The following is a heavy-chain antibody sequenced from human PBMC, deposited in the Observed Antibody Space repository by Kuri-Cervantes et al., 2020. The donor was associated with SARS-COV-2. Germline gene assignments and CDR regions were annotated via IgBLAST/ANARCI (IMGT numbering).Heavy chain of an antibody. CDR3: ARHPSTYYDFWSGYLDY. CDR2: ISSSSSYI. V-gene: IGHV3-21*05. CDR1: GFTVSSNY. J-gene: IGHJ4*02. Sequence: GGSLRLSCAASGFTVSSNYMSWVRQAPGKGLEWVSYISSSSSYIYYADSVKGRFTISRDNAKNSLYLQMNSLRAEDTAVYYCARHPSTYYDFWSGYLDYWGQGTLVTVSS. D-gene: IGHD3-3*01.